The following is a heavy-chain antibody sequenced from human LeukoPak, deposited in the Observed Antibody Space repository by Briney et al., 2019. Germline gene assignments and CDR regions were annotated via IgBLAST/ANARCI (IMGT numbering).Heavy chain of an antibody. CDR1: GGSFSGYY. CDR3: ARHPPGYSSGWYQGPEYFQH. D-gene: IGHD6-19*01. CDR2: INHSGST. V-gene: IGHV4-34*01. Sequence: SETLSLTCAVYGGSFSGYYWSWIRQPPGKGLEWIGEINHSGSTNYNPSLKSRVTISVDTSKNQFSLKLSSVTAADTAVYYCARHPPGYSSGWYQGPEYFQHWGQGTLVTVSS. J-gene: IGHJ1*01.